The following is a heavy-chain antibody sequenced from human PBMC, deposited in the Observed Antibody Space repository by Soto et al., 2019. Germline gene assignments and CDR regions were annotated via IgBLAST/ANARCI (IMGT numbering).Heavy chain of an antibody. D-gene: IGHD3-3*01. Sequence: GGSLRLSCVVSGFTFKNYGMHWVRQAPDKGLEWVSVLSYDGSEKDYAASVRGRFTISRDNSKNTLYLQMNSLRTEDTAIYYCAKFPRGNYEPSWGQGTLVTVSS. J-gene: IGHJ5*02. V-gene: IGHV3-30*18. CDR3: AKFPRGNYEPS. CDR2: LSYDGSEK. CDR1: GFTFKNYG.